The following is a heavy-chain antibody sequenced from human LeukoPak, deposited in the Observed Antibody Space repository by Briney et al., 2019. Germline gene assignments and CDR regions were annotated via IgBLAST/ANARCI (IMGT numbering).Heavy chain of an antibody. CDR3: AKAQEGGWNAFDI. CDR1: GYTFTNYG. CDR2: ITGYNGNT. J-gene: IGHJ3*02. Sequence: ASVKVSCKASGYTFTNYGISWVRQAPGQGLEWMDWITGYNGNTDYAQKFQGRVTMTTDTSTSTAHMELRSLGSDDTAVYYCAKAQEGGWNAFDIWGQGTMVTVSS. D-gene: IGHD3-16*01. V-gene: IGHV1-18*01.